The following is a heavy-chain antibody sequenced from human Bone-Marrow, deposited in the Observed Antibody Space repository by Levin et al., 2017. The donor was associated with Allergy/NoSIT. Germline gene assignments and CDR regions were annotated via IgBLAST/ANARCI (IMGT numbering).Heavy chain of an antibody. CDR1: GFTFSDYY. CDR2: ISSSGSTI. D-gene: IGHD3-22*01. V-gene: IGHV3-11*01. J-gene: IGHJ4*02. CDR3: ARETKKGYYFY. Sequence: LSLTCAASGFTFSDYYMSWIRQAPGKGLEWVSYISSSGSTIYYADSVKGRFTISRDNAKNSLYLQMNSLRAEDTAVYYCARETKKGYYFYWGQGTLVTVSS.